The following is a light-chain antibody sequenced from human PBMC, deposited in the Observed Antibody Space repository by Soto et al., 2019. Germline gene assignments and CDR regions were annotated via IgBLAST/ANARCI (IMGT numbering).Light chain of an antibody. J-gene: IGKJ4*01. CDR1: QSVSND. CDR2: AAS. V-gene: IGKV3-15*01. Sequence: EIVMTQSPATVSVSPGERATVSCRASQSVSNDLAWYQQKPGQAPRLLIYAASTRATGIPARFSGSGSGTEFTLTISSLQSEDFAVYYCQQYHNWPPLTFGGGTKVDIK. CDR3: QQYHNWPPLT.